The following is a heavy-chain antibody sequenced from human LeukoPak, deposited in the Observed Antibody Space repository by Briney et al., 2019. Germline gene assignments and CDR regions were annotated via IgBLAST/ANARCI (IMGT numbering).Heavy chain of an antibody. J-gene: IGHJ5*02. CDR3: ARDLIGITETPEWFVP. D-gene: IGHD1-7*01. CDR1: GGSISSYY. Sequence: SETLSLTCTDSGGSISSYYWSWIRQPPGKELEWIAYIYYSGSTNYNPSLKSRVTISVDTSKNQFSLKLSSVTAADTAVYYCARDLIGITETPEWFVPWGQRTLVTVSS. CDR2: IYYSGST. V-gene: IGHV4-59*01.